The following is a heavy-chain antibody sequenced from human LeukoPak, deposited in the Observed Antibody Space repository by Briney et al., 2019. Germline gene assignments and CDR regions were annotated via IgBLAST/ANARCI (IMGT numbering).Heavy chain of an antibody. CDR2: IHYSGST. D-gene: IGHD3-22*01. J-gene: IGHJ2*01. Sequence: SETLSLTCTVSGGSISNYYWNWIRQPPGKGLEWIGHIHYSGSTNYNSSLKSRVSISVHTSKNQFSLKLSSVTGVDTAVYYCARWRDYYDSSGYIYGYFDLWGRGTLVTVSA. CDR1: GGSISNYY. CDR3: ARWRDYYDSSGYIYGYFDL. V-gene: IGHV4-59*01.